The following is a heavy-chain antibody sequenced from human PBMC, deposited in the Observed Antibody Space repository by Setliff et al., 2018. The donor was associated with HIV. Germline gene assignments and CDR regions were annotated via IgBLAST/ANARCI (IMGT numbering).Heavy chain of an antibody. J-gene: IGHJ4*02. V-gene: IGHV5-51*01. Sequence: GESLKISCKGSGYRFTNYWIGWVRQMPGKGLEWMGIINPGDFDIRYSPSFQGQVTISADKSISTAYLQWSSLKASDTAMYYCARQTPPSYGDYSPSGYYFDYWGQGTLVTVSS. D-gene: IGHD4-17*01. CDR2: INPGDFDI. CDR1: GYRFTNYW. CDR3: ARQTPPSYGDYSPSGYYFDY.